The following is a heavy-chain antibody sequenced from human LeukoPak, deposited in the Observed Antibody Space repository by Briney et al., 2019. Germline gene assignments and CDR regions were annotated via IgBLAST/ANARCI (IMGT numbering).Heavy chain of an antibody. D-gene: IGHD6-19*01. CDR2: VSYDGSDN. CDR1: GFTFTSHA. Sequence: GGSLRLSCAASGFTFTSHAMHWVRQAPGKGLEWVAVVSYDGSDNYYADSVKGRFTISRDNSKNTLYLQMYSLRVEDTAVYYCARGETGLVVATIFGCWGPGTLVTVSS. V-gene: IGHV3-30-3*01. J-gene: IGHJ4*02. CDR3: ARGETGLVVATIFGC.